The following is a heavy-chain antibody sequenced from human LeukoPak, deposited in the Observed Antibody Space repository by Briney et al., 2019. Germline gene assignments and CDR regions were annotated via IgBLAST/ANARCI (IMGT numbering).Heavy chain of an antibody. CDR3: AKNRNTYAYIPIRYHFDY. CDR2: ISYDGSNE. V-gene: IGHV3-30*18. D-gene: IGHD3-16*01. CDR1: GFTFNSYG. Sequence: GRSLRLSCAASGFTFNSYGMHWVRQAPGKGLEWVAVISYDGSNEYFADSVKGRFTISRDNSKNTLFLRMNSLRAEDTAMYYCAKNRNTYAYIPIRYHFDYWGQGTLVTVSS. J-gene: IGHJ4*02.